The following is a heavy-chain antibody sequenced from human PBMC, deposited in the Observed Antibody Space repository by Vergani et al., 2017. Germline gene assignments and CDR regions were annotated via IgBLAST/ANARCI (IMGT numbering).Heavy chain of an antibody. Sequence: EVQLVESGGGLVKPGGSLRLSCAASGFTFSSYSMNWVRQAPGKGLEWVSSISSSSSYIYYADSVKGRFTISRDNAKNSLYLQMNSLRAEDTAVYYCARVSGCEWELLRILVEDYYFDYVGQGTLVSVSS. CDR2: ISSSSSYI. CDR3: ARVSGCEWELLRILVEDYYFDY. D-gene: IGHD1-26*01. V-gene: IGHV3-21*01. J-gene: IGHJ4*02. CDR1: GFTFSSYS.